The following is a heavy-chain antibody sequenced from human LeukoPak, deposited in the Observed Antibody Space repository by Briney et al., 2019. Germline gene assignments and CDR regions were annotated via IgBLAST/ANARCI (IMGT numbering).Heavy chain of an antibody. CDR3: ARAGILTGYYTHYYYYMDV. CDR1: GYTFTSYG. Sequence: AAVKVSCKASGYTFTSYGISWVRQAPGQGLEWMGWISAYNGNTNYAQKLQGRVTMTTDTSTSTAYMELRSLRSDDTAVYYCARAGILTGYYTHYYYYMDVWGKGTTVTVSS. V-gene: IGHV1-18*01. D-gene: IGHD3-9*01. J-gene: IGHJ6*03. CDR2: ISAYNGNT.